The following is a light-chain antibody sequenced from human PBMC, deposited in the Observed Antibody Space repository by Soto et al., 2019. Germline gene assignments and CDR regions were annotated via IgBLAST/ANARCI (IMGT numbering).Light chain of an antibody. CDR3: QHYNSYSGT. V-gene: IGKV1-5*01. Sequence: DIQMTQSPSTLSASVGDRVTITCRASQSISRWLAWHQQKPGKAPKVLIYDASRLQSGVPLRFSGSGSGTEFTLTISRLQPEDFATYYCQHYNSYSGTFGQGTKVEIK. CDR1: QSISRW. CDR2: DAS. J-gene: IGKJ1*01.